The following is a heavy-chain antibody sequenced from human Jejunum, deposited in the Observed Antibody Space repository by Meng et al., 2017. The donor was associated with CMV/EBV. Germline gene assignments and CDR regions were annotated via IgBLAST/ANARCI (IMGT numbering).Heavy chain of an antibody. CDR1: GGAISSGDYY. CDR3: ARDRKHYGERGWFDS. D-gene: IGHD4-17*01. V-gene: IGHV4-30-4*01. Sequence: QVQLQEWGPGLVQPSQTLPLTCTVSGGAISSGDYYLRWIRQPPGKGLEWIGYNYYSGSTYSNASLKSRVTISIDRSKNQFSLKLSSVTAADTAVYYCARDRKHYGERGWFDSWGQGTLVTVAS. J-gene: IGHJ5*01. CDR2: NYYSGST.